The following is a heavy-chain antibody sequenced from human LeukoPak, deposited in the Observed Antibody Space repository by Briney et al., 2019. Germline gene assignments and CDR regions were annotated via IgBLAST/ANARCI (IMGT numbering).Heavy chain of an antibody. CDR1: GGSISSYY. V-gene: IGHV4-59*01. CDR3: ARGQLLLSDYFDY. J-gene: IGHJ4*02. CDR2: IYYSGST. D-gene: IGHD3-22*01. Sequence: SETLSLTCTVSGGSISSYYWSWIRQPPGKGLEWIGYIYYSGSTNYNPSLKSRVTISVDTSKNQFSLKLSSVTAADTAVYYCARGQLLLSDYFDYWGQGTLVTVSS.